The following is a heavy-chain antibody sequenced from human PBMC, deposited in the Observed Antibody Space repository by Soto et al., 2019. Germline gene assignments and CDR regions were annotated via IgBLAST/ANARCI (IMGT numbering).Heavy chain of an antibody. CDR3: ARRPYDSSGYFPLDY. D-gene: IGHD3-22*01. CDR1: GFTFSSYG. V-gene: IGHV3-33*01. Sequence: SGGSLRLSCAASGFTFSSYGMHWVRQAPGKGLEWVAVIWYDGSNKYYADSVKGRFTISRDNSKNTLYLQMNSLRAEDTAVYYCARRPYDSSGYFPLDYWGQGTLVTVSS. J-gene: IGHJ4*02. CDR2: IWYDGSNK.